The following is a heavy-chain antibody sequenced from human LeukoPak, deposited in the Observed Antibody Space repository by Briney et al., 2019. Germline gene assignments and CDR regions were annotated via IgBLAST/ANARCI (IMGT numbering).Heavy chain of an antibody. CDR2: VYYSGGT. CDR3: ARVPGGALNWFDP. V-gene: IGHV4-59*02. D-gene: IGHD1-14*01. CDR1: GGSVSGFY. Sequence: SETLSLTCTVSGGSVSGFYWSWIRQPPGKGLEWIGSVYYSGGTNYNPSLKSRVAISADTSKNQFSLKLSSVTAADTAVYYCARVPGGALNWFDPWGQGTLVTVSP. J-gene: IGHJ5*02.